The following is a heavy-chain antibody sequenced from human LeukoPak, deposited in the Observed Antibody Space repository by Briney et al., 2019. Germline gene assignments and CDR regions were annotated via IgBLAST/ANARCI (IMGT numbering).Heavy chain of an antibody. D-gene: IGHD5-18*01. CDR3: ARNTAISWFDP. CDR2: INSDGSST. Sequence: SGGSLRLSCAASGFTFSSYWMHWVRQAPGKGLVWVSRINSDGSSTSYADSVKGRFTISRGNAKNTLYLQMNSLRAEDTAVYYCARNTAISWFDPWGQGTLVTVSS. CDR1: GFTFSSYW. J-gene: IGHJ5*02. V-gene: IGHV3-74*01.